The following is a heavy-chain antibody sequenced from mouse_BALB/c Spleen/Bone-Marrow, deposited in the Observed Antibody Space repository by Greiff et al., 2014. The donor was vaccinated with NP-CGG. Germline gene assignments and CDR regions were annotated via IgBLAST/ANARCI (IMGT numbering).Heavy chain of an antibody. CDR1: GYTFINYL. J-gene: IGHJ4*01. CDR2: INPSSGYI. CDR3: TGGLPDY. V-gene: IGHV1-4*02. Sequence: QVQLQQSAAELARPGASVKMSCKASGYTFINYLIHWIKKRPGQGLEWIGYINPSSGYIEYNQNFKDKTTLTADKSSSTAYMQLSSLTSEDSAVYYCTGGLPDYWGQGTSVTVSS.